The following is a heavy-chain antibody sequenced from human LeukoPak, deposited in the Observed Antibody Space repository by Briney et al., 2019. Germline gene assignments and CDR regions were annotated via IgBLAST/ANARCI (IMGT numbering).Heavy chain of an antibody. CDR1: GFTISGSA. Sequence: PGVSLKLSCAASGFTISGSAMHWVRQASGKGLEWVGRIRSKANSYATAYAASVKGRFTISRDDSKNTAYLQMNSLKTEDTAVYYCTSFYGDYSSDAFDIWGQGTMVTVSS. D-gene: IGHD4-17*01. V-gene: IGHV3-73*01. CDR2: IRSKANSYAT. J-gene: IGHJ3*02. CDR3: TSFYGDYSSDAFDI.